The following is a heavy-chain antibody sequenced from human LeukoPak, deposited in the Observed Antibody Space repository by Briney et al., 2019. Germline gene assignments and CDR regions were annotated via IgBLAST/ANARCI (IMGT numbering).Heavy chain of an antibody. CDR1: GFTFSSQW. CDR3: ARAFS. V-gene: IGHV3-7*01. CDR2: IKEDGSEK. Sequence: PGGSLRLSCAASGFTFSSQWMSWVRQAPGKGLEWVANIKEDGSEKSYVESVKGRFTISRDNAKNSLYLQMNSLSAEDTAVYYCARAFSWGQGTLVTVSS. D-gene: IGHD3-16*01. J-gene: IGHJ5*02.